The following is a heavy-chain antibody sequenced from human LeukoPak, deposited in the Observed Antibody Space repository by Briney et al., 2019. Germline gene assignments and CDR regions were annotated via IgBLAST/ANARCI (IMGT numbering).Heavy chain of an antibody. Sequence: GGSLGLSCVVSGFTFTSYSMSWVRQAPGKGLEWVANIKQDGSEKYYVDSVKGRFTISRDNAKNSLYLQMNSLRAEDTAVYYCARSPVGATIYYYYMDVWGKGTTVTISS. CDR3: ARSPVGATIYYYYMDV. J-gene: IGHJ6*03. V-gene: IGHV3-7*01. CDR2: IKQDGSEK. CDR1: GFTFTSYS. D-gene: IGHD1-26*01.